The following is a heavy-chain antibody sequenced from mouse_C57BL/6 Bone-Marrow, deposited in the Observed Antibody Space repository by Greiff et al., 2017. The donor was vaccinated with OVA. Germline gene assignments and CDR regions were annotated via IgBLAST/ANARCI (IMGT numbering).Heavy chain of an antibody. CDR2: INSDGGST. CDR3: ARHGWGNYWYFDV. Sequence: VQLQQSGGGLVQPGESLKLSCESNEYEFPSHDMSWVRKTPEKRLELVAAINSDGGSTYYPDTMERRFIISRDNTKKTLYLQMSSLRSEDTALYYCARHGWGNYWYFDVWGTGTTVTVSS. CDR1: EYEFPSHD. D-gene: IGHD2-1*01. J-gene: IGHJ1*03. V-gene: IGHV5-2*01.